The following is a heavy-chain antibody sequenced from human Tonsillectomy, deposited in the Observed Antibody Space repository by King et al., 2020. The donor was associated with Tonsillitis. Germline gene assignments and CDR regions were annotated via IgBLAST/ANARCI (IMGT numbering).Heavy chain of an antibody. Sequence: VQLVESGGGVVQPGRSLRLSCATSGFTFSTYGIHWVRQAPGKGLEWVALIWYDGTKKYYADSVKGRFTISRDYSKNTVYLQMNSRRAEDTALYYCARAGYGGDAVWYYGMDVWGQGTTVTVSS. D-gene: IGHD4-23*01. CDR2: IWYDGTKK. CDR3: ARAGYGGDAVWYYGMDV. CDR1: GFTFSTYG. V-gene: IGHV3-33*01. J-gene: IGHJ6*02.